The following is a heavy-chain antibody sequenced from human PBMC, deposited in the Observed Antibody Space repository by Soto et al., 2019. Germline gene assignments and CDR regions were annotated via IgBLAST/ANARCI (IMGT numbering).Heavy chain of an antibody. J-gene: IGHJ4*02. CDR3: ARGPNRGYRFAS. V-gene: IGHV1-69*06. CDR1: GGTFSGHA. D-gene: IGHD2-15*01. Sequence: QVQLVQSGAEVKKPGSSVKVSCEASGGTFSGHAISWVRQAPGQGPEWMGGLIPLFGTTQHAQNFQDRLTSAADKSTRTAYMELTSLRFEDTAMYYCARGPNRGYRFASWGQGTLVTVSS. CDR2: LIPLFGTT.